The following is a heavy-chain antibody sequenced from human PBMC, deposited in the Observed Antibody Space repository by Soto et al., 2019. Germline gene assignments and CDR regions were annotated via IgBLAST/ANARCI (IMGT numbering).Heavy chain of an antibody. D-gene: IGHD6-6*01. J-gene: IGHJ4*02. CDR1: GFTFSSYA. V-gene: IGHV3-23*01. CDR3: AKSSSSSTFDY. CDR2: ISGSDDST. Sequence: VPLLESGGGLVQPGESLRLSCAASGFTFSSYAMSWVRQAPGKGLEWVSVISGSDDSTYYADSVKGRFTISRDNPKNTLYLQMNSLRAEDTDVYYCAKSSSSSTFDYWGQGTLVTVSS.